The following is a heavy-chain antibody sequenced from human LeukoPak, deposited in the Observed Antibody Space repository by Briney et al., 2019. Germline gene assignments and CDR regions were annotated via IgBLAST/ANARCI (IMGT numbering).Heavy chain of an antibody. Sequence: GGSLRLSCVASGFTFSNAWMTWVRQAPGKGLEWVGRIKSKADGGTADHAAPVKGRFNISRDDSKNTLYLQMNSLKTEDTAVYFCTRNYYDRTGSLFYWGQGTLATVSS. J-gene: IGHJ4*02. CDR2: IKSKADGGTA. D-gene: IGHD3-22*01. CDR3: TRNYYDRTGSLFY. V-gene: IGHV3-15*01. CDR1: GFTFSNAW.